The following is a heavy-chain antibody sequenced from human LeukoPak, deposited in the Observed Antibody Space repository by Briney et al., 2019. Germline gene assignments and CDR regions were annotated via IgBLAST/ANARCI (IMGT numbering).Heavy chain of an antibody. CDR1: GFTFTSYW. D-gene: IGHD2-15*01. CDR2: VSSDGSNT. Sequence: GGSLRLSCAASGFTFTSYWMHWVRQPPGKGLVWVSRVSSDGSNTRYADSVKGRFTISRDNAKNTLSLQMNSLRAEDTAVYCCARGGSWYFDHWGQGTLVTVSS. CDR3: ARGGSWYFDH. J-gene: IGHJ4*02. V-gene: IGHV3-74*01.